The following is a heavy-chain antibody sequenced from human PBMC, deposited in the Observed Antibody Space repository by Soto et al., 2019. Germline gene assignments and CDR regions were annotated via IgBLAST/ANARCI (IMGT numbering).Heavy chain of an antibody. J-gene: IGHJ4*02. D-gene: IGHD4-17*01. V-gene: IGHV3-74*01. CDR3: ARDRLDYGDSEYYFDY. CDR1: KFSFSGYG. Sequence: GGSLRLSCAASKFSFSGYGMHWVRQAPGKGLKWASRVNPDGSTTTYADSVKGRFTISRDNSKNTLYLQMNSLRAEDTAVYYCARDRLDYGDSEYYFDYWGQGTLVTVSS. CDR2: VNPDGSTT.